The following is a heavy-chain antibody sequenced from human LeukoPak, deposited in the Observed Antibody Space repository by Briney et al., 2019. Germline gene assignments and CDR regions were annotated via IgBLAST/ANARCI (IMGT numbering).Heavy chain of an antibody. CDR1: GFTFSSYS. CDR2: ISSSSSYI. V-gene: IGHV3-21*04. D-gene: IGHD4-17*01. J-gene: IGHJ3*02. CDR3: AKDPNGDYIGTFDI. Sequence: PGGSLRLSCAASGFTFSSYSMNWVRQAPGKGLEWVSSISSSSSYIHYADSVRGRFTISRDNAKNSLYLQMNSLRAEDTAVYYCAKDPNGDYIGTFDIWGQGTMVTVSS.